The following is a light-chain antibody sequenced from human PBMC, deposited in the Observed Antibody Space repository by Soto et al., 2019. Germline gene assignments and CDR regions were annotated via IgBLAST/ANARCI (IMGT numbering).Light chain of an antibody. CDR3: QVWDGSSDQYV. V-gene: IGLV3-21*02. CDR1: NIGTKS. J-gene: IGLJ1*01. Sequence: SYELTQPPSVSVAPGQTARITCGGNNIGTKSVHWYQQKPGQAPVLVVYDDGDRPSGIPERFSGSNSGNTATLTISRVEAGDEADYYCQVWDGSSDQYVFGTGTKLNVL. CDR2: DDG.